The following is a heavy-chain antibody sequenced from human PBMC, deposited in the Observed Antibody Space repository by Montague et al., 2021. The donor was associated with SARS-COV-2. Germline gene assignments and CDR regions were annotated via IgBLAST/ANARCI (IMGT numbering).Heavy chain of an antibody. CDR3: ARVVAAAGTPVFDY. J-gene: IGHJ4*02. V-gene: IGHV4-59*01. CDR2: IYYSGSA. CDR1: GGSISGYY. D-gene: IGHD6-13*01. Sequence: SETLSLTCTVSGGSISGYYWSWIRQPPAKGLEWIGYIYYSGSANYNPSLKSRVTISVDTSKNQFSLKLSSVTAADTAVYYCARVVAAAGTPVFDYWGQGTLVTVSS.